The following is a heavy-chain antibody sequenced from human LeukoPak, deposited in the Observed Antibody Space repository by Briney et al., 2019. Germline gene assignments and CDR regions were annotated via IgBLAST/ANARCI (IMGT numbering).Heavy chain of an antibody. CDR2: INPNSGGT. CDR1: GYTFTGYC. J-gene: IGHJ4*02. D-gene: IGHD6-13*01. Sequence: ASVKVSCKASGYTFTGYCMHWVRQAPGQGLEWMGRINPNSGGTNYAQKFQGRVTMTRDTSISTAYMELSRLRSDDTAVYYCARARPYSSSLYVNYWGQGTLVTVSS. CDR3: ARARPYSSSLYVNY. V-gene: IGHV1-2*06.